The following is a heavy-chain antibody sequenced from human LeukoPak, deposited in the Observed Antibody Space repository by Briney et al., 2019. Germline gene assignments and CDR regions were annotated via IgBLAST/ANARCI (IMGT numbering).Heavy chain of an antibody. J-gene: IGHJ4*02. CDR2: INAGNGKT. CDR3: ARDRDGYNSEDFDY. V-gene: IGHV1-3*01. D-gene: IGHD5-24*01. CDR1: GYTFTNYA. Sequence: ASVKVSCKASGYTFTNYAVHWVRQAPGQRLEWMGWINAGNGKTNYSQKFQVRVTMTTDTSTSTAYMELRSLRSDDTAVYYCARDRDGYNSEDFDYWGQGTLVTVSS.